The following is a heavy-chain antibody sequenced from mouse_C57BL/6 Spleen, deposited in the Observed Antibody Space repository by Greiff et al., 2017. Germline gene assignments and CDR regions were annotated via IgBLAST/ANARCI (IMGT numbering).Heavy chain of an antibody. CDR1: GYSITSGYY. Sequence: EVKLVESGPGLVKPSQSLSLTCSVTGYSITSGYYWNWIRQFPGNKLEWMGYISYDGSNNYNPSLKNRISITRDTSKNQFFLKLNSVTTEDTATYYCAREGNYGSPYYAMDYWGQGTSVTVSS. J-gene: IGHJ4*01. D-gene: IGHD1-1*01. CDR2: ISYDGSN. V-gene: IGHV3-6*01. CDR3: AREGNYGSPYYAMDY.